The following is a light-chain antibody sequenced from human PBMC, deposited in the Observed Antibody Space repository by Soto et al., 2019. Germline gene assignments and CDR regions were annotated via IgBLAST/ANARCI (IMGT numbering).Light chain of an antibody. Sequence: QSVLTQPPSVSAAPGQKVTISCSGTTSNVANNFVSWYQQFPGKAPKLLIYDDIRRPSGIPDRFSASKSGTPATLGITGLQTGDEADYYCGSWDSSLTANVFGTGTKVTVL. CDR3: GSWDSSLTANV. CDR1: TSNVANNF. J-gene: IGLJ1*01. CDR2: DDI. V-gene: IGLV1-51*01.